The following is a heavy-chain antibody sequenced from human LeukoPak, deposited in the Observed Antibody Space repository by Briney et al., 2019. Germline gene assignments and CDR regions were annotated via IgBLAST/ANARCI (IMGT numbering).Heavy chain of an antibody. CDR2: ITHSGSI. J-gene: IGHJ4*02. Sequence: SETLFLTCGVVGGSFRDYFWSWIRQSSGKGLEWIGEITHSGSINLNPSLESRVTISVDTPKNQFSLQLRSVTAADTAVYYCARGLDNWNVYIFDYWGQGTLLTVSS. CDR1: GGSFRDYF. D-gene: IGHD1-20*01. CDR3: ARGLDNWNVYIFDY. V-gene: IGHV4-34*01.